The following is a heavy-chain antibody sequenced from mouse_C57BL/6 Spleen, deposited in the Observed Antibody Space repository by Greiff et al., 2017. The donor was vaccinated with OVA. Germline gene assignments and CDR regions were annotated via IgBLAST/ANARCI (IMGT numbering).Heavy chain of an antibody. V-gene: IGHV1-26*01. CDR1: GYTFTDYY. Sequence: EVQLQQSGPELVKPGASVKISCKASGYTFTDYYMNWVKQSHGKSLEWIGYINPNNGGTSYNQKFKGKATLTVDKSSSTAYMELRSLTSEDSAVYYCARGDSKGRYYFDYWGQGTTLTVSS. CDR2: INPNNGGT. J-gene: IGHJ2*01. D-gene: IGHD2-5*01. CDR3: ARGDSKGRYYFDY.